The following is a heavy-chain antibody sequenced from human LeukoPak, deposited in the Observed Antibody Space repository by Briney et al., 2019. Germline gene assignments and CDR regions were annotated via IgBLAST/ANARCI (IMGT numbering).Heavy chain of an antibody. CDR2: INYSGST. Sequence: SETLSLTCTVSGGSISSYYWSWIRQPPGKGLEWSGYINYSGSTNYNPSLKSRVTISVDTSKNQFSLKLSSVTAADTAVYYCARLSSSWYGPFDYWGQGTLVTVSS. J-gene: IGHJ4*02. CDR3: ARLSSSWYGPFDY. D-gene: IGHD6-13*01. CDR1: GGSISSYY. V-gene: IGHV4-59*08.